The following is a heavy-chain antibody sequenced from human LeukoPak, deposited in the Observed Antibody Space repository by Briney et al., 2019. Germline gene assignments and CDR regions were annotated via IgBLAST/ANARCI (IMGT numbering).Heavy chain of an antibody. V-gene: IGHV3-74*01. D-gene: IGHD4-17*01. J-gene: IGHJ4*02. Sequence: QPGGSVTLFCAACGLTLRLFRMQCVRQAPGKGLVWVSRINSDGSDTTYADSVKGRFTISRDNAKNTLYLQMNSLRVEDTAVYYCARSSAVTTLSLTYWGLGTLVTVSS. CDR2: INSDGSDT. CDR3: ARSSAVTTLSLTY. CDR1: GLTLRLFR.